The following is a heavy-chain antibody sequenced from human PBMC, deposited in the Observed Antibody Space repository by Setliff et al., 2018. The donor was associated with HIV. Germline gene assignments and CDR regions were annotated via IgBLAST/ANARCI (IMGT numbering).Heavy chain of an antibody. D-gene: IGHD1-1*01. CDR1: GYTFNNYG. CDR3: ASSAGAVPTTAPYGDYYYYFYMDV. Sequence: GASVKVSCKASGYTFNNYGISWVRQAPGQGLEWMGWIIPIFGTPNYAQKFQGRVTITTDESTNTVYMELYSLTSEDTAIYYCASSAGAVPTTAPYGDYYYYFYMDVWGKGTTVTVS. V-gene: IGHV1-69*05. CDR2: IIPIFGTP. J-gene: IGHJ6*03.